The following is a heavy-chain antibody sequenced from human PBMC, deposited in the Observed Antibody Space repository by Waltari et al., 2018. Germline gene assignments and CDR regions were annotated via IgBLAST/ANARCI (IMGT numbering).Heavy chain of an antibody. V-gene: IGHV1-2*02. Sequence: QVQLVQSGAEVKKPGASVKVSCKASGYTFTGYYMHWVRQAPGQGLEWMGWINPNSGGTNYAQKFQGRVTMTRDTSISTAYMELSRLRSDDTAVYYCAKLGGSGSYWDYFDYWGQGTLVTVSS. CDR2: INPNSGGT. CDR1: GYTFTGYY. CDR3: AKLGGSGSYWDYFDY. D-gene: IGHD3-10*01. J-gene: IGHJ4*02.